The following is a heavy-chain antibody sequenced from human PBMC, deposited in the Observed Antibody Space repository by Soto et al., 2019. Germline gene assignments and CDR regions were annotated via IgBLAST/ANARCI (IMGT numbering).Heavy chain of an antibody. CDR2: INWNGGST. Sequence: EVQLVESGGGVVRPGGSLRLSCAASGFTFDDYGMSWVRQAPGKGLEWVSGINWNGGSTGYADSVKGRFTSSRDNAKNSLYLQMNSLRAEDTALYHCARVSGGSCYGPIDYWGQGTLVTVSS. V-gene: IGHV3-20*01. CDR3: ARVSGGSCYGPIDY. J-gene: IGHJ4*02. D-gene: IGHD2-15*01. CDR1: GFTFDDYG.